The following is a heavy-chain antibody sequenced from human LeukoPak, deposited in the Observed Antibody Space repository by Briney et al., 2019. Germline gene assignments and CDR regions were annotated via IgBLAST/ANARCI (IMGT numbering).Heavy chain of an antibody. J-gene: IGHJ6*02. CDR3: AKVYSGPYKDTYYYYGLDV. V-gene: IGHV3-43*02. CDR1: GFTFDDYA. D-gene: IGHD5-12*01. Sequence: PGGSLRLSCAASGFTFDDYAMHWVRQPPGKGLEWVSLISADGGNTYYADSVKGRFTVSRDNSKNSLYLQVSSMRTEDTALYYCAKVYSGPYKDTYYYYGLDVWGQGTLVTVSS. CDR2: ISADGGNT.